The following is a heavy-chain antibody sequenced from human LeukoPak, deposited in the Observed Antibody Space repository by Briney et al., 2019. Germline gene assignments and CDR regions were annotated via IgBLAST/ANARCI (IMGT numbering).Heavy chain of an antibody. J-gene: IGHJ4*02. Sequence: SETLSLTCTVSGYSISSGYYWGWIRQPPGKGLEWIGSIYHSGSTYYNPSLKSRVTISVDTSKNQFSLKLSSVTAADTAVYYCARDRGSSGYPLDYWGQGTLVTVSS. CDR3: ARDRGSSGYPLDY. CDR2: IYHSGST. V-gene: IGHV4-38-2*02. D-gene: IGHD3-22*01. CDR1: GYSISSGYY.